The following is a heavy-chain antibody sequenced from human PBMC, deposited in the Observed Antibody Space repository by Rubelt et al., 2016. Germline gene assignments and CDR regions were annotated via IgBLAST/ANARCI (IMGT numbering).Heavy chain of an antibody. D-gene: IGHD2-8*01. CDR2: IYYTGNT. CDR1: GASISSKSSY. Sequence: QLQESGPELVKPSETLSLTCSVSGASISSKSSYWAWVRQPPGKGLEWIGSIYYTGNTFYNPSLKSRATISVDTAKSQFSLSRRSVTAADTAVYYCARRGDSTTSLRIFDPWGQGTLVTVSS. CDR3: ARRGDSTTSLRIFDP. V-gene: IGHV4-39*01. J-gene: IGHJ5*02.